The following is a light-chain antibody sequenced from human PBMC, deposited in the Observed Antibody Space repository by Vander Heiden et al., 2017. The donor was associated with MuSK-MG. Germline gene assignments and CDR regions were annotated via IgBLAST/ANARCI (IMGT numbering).Light chain of an antibody. CDR2: EGS. J-gene: IGLJ2*01. Sequence: QSALTQPASVSGSPGQSLTISCTGTSSDVGSYNLVSWYQPHPGKAPKLMMYEGSKRPSGVCNRFSGSKSGNTASMTISGLQAEDEADYYCCSHAGTTTYVLFGGGTKLTVI. CDR1: SSDVGSYNL. CDR3: CSHAGTTTYVL. V-gene: IGLV2-23*01.